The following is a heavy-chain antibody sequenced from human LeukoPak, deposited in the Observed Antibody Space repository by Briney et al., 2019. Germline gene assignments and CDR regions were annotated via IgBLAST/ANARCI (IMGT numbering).Heavy chain of an antibody. V-gene: IGHV3-30*04. CDR1: GFTFSCYA. CDR2: ISYDGSNK. Sequence: GGSLRLSCAASGFTFSCYAMHWVRQAPGKGLEWVAVISYDGSNKYYADSVKGRFTISRHNSKNSLYLQMNSLRAEDTAVYCCARGAPLWFGELLLPDYWGQGTLVTVSS. CDR3: ARGAPLWFGELLLPDY. J-gene: IGHJ4*02. D-gene: IGHD3-10*01.